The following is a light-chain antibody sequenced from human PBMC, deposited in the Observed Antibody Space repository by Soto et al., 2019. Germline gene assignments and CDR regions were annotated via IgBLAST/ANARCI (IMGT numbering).Light chain of an antibody. CDR2: EVS. V-gene: IGLV2-8*01. J-gene: IGLJ2*01. CDR3: SSYAGSTVV. Sequence: QSALTQPPSASGSPGQSVTISCTGTSSDVGGYNYVSWYQQHPGKAPKLIIYEVSKRPSGVPDRFSGSKSANTASLTVSGLQADDEADYYCSSYAGSTVVFGGGTKLTVL. CDR1: SSDVGGYNY.